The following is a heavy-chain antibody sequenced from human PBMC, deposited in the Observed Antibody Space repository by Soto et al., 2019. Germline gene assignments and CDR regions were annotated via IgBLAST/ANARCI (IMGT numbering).Heavy chain of an antibody. CDR1: GYSFTSYW. Sequence: GESLKISCKGSGYSFTSYWISWVRQMPGKGLEWMGRIDPSDSYTNYSPSFQGHVTISANKSISTAYLQWSSLKASDTAMYYCARQGLARSALYGMDVWGQGTTVTVSS. V-gene: IGHV5-10-1*01. CDR2: IDPSDSYT. CDR3: ARQGLARSALYGMDV. J-gene: IGHJ6*02.